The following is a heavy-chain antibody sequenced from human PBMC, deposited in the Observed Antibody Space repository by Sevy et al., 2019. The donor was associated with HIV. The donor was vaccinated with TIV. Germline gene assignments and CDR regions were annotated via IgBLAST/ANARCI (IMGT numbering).Heavy chain of an antibody. CDR3: AREGCTKPHDY. Sequence: GGSLRISCAASGFTFSIYSMSWVRQAPGKGLEWVSTFSFGCGQINYADSVKGRFTISRDNSKNTLYLQMNSLSAEDTAVYYCAREGCTKPHDYWGQGTLVTVSS. CDR1: GFTFSIYS. CDR2: FSFGCGQI. J-gene: IGHJ4*02. D-gene: IGHD2-8*01. V-gene: IGHV3-23*01.